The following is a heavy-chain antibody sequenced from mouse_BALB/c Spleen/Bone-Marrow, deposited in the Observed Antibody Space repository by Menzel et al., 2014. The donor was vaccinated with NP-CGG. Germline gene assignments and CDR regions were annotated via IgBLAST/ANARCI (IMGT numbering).Heavy chain of an antibody. CDR3: ARLITTGGFAY. CDR1: GYTFSTYW. J-gene: IGHJ3*01. V-gene: IGHV1-9*01. D-gene: IGHD2-4*01. CDR2: ILPGSGTT. Sequence: QVQLKHSGAELMKPGASVKISCKATGYTFSTYWIDWVKQRPGHGLEWIGEILPGSGTTNYNEKFKGKATFTADTSSNTAYMQLSSLTSEDSAVYYCARLITTGGFAYWGQGTLVTVSA.